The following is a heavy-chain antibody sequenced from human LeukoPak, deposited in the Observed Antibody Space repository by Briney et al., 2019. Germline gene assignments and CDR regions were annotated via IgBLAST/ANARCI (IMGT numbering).Heavy chain of an antibody. Sequence: PGGSLRLSCAASGFTFDDYALHWVRQVPGKVLEWVSLISGDGVTTYYADSVKGRFTIPRDNSKNSLYLQMNSLRTEDTALYYCAKDLGPSGAGWFDPWGQGTLVTVSS. CDR1: GFTFDDYA. J-gene: IGHJ5*02. CDR2: ISGDGVTT. CDR3: AKDLGPSGAGWFDP. V-gene: IGHV3-43*02. D-gene: IGHD7-27*01.